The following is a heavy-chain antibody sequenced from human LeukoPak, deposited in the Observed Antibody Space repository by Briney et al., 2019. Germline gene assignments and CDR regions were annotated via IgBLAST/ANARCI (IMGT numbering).Heavy chain of an antibody. V-gene: IGHV4-34*01. CDR3: ARWGNVAAAIGLENYYFDY. D-gene: IGHD2-2*02. CDR1: GRSFSNFY. CDR2: INHSGST. Sequence: SEPLSLPCAVYGRSFSNFYWRWVPHPAGKGLEWIGEINHSGSTNYNPSLKSRVTISVDTSKNQFSLKPSSVTAADTAVYYCARWGNVAAAIGLENYYFDYWGQGTLVTVSS. J-gene: IGHJ4*02.